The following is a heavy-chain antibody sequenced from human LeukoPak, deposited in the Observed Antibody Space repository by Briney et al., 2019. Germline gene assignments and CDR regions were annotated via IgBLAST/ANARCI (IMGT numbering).Heavy chain of an antibody. CDR1: GFTFSSYA. CDR2: ISGSGGST. J-gene: IGHJ5*02. CDR3: AKGPGVAVADDNWFDP. V-gene: IGHV3-23*01. D-gene: IGHD6-19*01. Sequence: GGSLRLSCAASGFTFSSYAMSWVRQAPGKGLEWVSVISGSGGSTYYADSVKGRFTISRDNSRNTLYLQMNSLRAEDTAVYYCAKGPGVAVADDNWFDPWGQGTLVTVSS.